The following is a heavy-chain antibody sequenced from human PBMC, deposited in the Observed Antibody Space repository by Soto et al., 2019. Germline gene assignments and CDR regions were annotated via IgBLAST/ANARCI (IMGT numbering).Heavy chain of an antibody. V-gene: IGHV3-74*01. D-gene: IGHD5-18*01. Sequence: EVQLVESGGGLIQPGGSLRLSCAASGFTLSGYWMHWVREVPGKGLVWVSRINSAGSSTSYADSVKGRFTISRDNAKNTVYLKMNSLRSDDTAVYFCARGMRDRYGLDVWGQGSLVTVSS. J-gene: IGHJ4*02. CDR2: INSAGSST. CDR1: GFTLSGYW. CDR3: ARGMRDRYGLDV.